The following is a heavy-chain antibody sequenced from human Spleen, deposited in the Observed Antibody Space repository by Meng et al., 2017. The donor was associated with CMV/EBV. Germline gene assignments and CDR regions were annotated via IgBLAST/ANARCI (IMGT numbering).Heavy chain of an antibody. CDR3: TGTNYDFRH. Sequence: GESLKISCAASGCTFSNYWMHWVRQVPGKGLVWVSRVNGDGSSTIYAAFVKGRFTMSRDNAKNTLYLQMNSLRAEDTAVYYCTGTNYDFRHWGQGTLVTVSS. V-gene: IGHV3-74*01. CDR2: VNGDGSST. J-gene: IGHJ4*02. CDR1: GCTFSNYW. D-gene: IGHD3-3*01.